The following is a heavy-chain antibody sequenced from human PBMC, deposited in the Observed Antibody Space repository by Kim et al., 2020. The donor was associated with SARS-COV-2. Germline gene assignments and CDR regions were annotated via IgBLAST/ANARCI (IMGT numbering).Heavy chain of an antibody. J-gene: IGHJ4*02. CDR1: GFTFSNYW. CDR3: TSWGAGNY. Sequence: GGSLRLSCAASGFTFSNYWMSWVRQAPGKGLEWVANIKRDGSEKYYVDSVRGRFTISRDNAQNSLFLQMNSLRVEDTAVYYCTSWGAGNYWGPGTVVTVSS. D-gene: IGHD6-13*01. CDR2: IKRDGSEK. V-gene: IGHV3-7*01.